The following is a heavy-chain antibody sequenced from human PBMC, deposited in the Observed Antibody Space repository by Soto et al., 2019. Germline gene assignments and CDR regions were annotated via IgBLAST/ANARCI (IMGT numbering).Heavy chain of an antibody. J-gene: IGHJ3*02. CDR3: ARDSTFDDMGGAFDI. CDR1: GGSISSGDYY. D-gene: IGHD3-9*01. Sequence: QVQLQESGPGLVKPSQTLSLTCTVSGGSISSGDYYWSWIRQPPGHGLEWIGYIYYSGSTYYNPSLKSRVTISVDTSKNQFSLKLSSVTAADTAVYYCARDSTFDDMGGAFDIWGQGTMVTVSS. CDR2: IYYSGST. V-gene: IGHV4-30-4*01.